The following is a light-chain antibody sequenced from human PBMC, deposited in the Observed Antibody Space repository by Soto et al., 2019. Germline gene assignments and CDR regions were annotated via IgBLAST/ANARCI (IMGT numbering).Light chain of an antibody. CDR2: TAS. V-gene: IGKV1-9*01. J-gene: IGKJ5*01. Sequence: IQLTQSPSSLSASVGDRVTITCRASQGINNYLAWYQQKPGKAPKLLIYTASTLQSGVPSRFSGSGFGTDFTLTVSSLQPEDFGTYYCQQLNSYEITFGQGTRLEIK. CDR1: QGINNY. CDR3: QQLNSYEIT.